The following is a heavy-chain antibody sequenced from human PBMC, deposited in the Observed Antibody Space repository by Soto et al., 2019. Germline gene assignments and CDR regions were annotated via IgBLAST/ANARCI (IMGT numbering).Heavy chain of an antibody. V-gene: IGHV3-23*01. D-gene: IGHD3-10*01. J-gene: IGHJ4*02. CDR2: ISGSGGST. Sequence: EVQLLESGGGLVQPGGSLRLSCAASGFTFSSYAMSWVRQAPGKGLEWVSAISGSGGSTYYADSVKGRFTISRDNSKNTLYRQMNSLRAKDTAVYYCARDLQGSGSCYSPEYWGQGTLVTVS. CDR1: GFTFSSYA. CDR3: ARDLQGSGSCYSPEY.